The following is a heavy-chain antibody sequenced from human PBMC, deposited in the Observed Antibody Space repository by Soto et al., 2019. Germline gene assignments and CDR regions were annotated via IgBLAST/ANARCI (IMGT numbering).Heavy chain of an antibody. CDR2: IYYSGST. V-gene: IGHV4-59*08. D-gene: IGHD6-13*01. J-gene: IGHJ4*02. CDR1: GGSISSYY. CDR3: ARHKPGRAAAGTGRFDY. Sequence: PSETLSLTCTVSGGSISSYYWSWIRQPPGKGLEWIGYIYYSGSTNYNPSLKSRVTISVDTSKNQFSLKLSSVTAADTAVYYCARHKPGRAAAGTGRFDYWGQGTLVTVSS.